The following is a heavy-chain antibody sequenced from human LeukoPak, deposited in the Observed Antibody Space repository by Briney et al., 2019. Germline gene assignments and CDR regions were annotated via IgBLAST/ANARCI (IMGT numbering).Heavy chain of an antibody. V-gene: IGHV1-69*04. CDR1: GGTFSSYT. CDR2: IIPILGIA. D-gene: IGHD2-21*01. Sequence: SVKVSCKASGGTFSSYTISWVRQAPGQGLEWMGRIIPILGIANYAQKFQGRVTITADKSTSTAYMELSSLRSEDTAVYYCARDWCGGDCYYYYYHYMDVWGKGTTVTVSS. J-gene: IGHJ6*03. CDR3: ARDWCGGDCYYYYYHYMDV.